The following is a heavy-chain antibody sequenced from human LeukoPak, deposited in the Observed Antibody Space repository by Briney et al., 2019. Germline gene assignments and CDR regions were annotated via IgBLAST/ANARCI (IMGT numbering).Heavy chain of an antibody. CDR1: GFTFSNAW. Sequence: GGSLRLSCAVSGFTFSNAWMSWVRQAPGKGLEWVSAVSDSGGSTYYTDSVKGRFTISRDNSKNLLYLQMNSLRAEDTAVYYCAKELTVTKVSVTLMIDYWGQGTLVTVSS. CDR3: AKELTVTKVSVTLMIDY. CDR2: VSDSGGST. V-gene: IGHV3-23*01. D-gene: IGHD4-11*01. J-gene: IGHJ4*02.